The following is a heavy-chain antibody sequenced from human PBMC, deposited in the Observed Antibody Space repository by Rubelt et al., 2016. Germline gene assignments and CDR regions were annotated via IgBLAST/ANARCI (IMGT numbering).Heavy chain of an antibody. CDR2: IYYSGST. CDR1: GGSLSSSSYY. V-gene: IGHV4-39*07. Sequence: QLQLQESGPGLVKPSETLSLTCTLSGGSLSSSSYYWGWIRQPPGKGLELIGSIYYSGSTYYNPSLQSRVTISVDTSKNQFSPKLSSVTAADTAVYYCARDASTDYDFDYWGQGTLVTVSS. J-gene: IGHJ4*02. CDR3: ARDASTDYDFDY. D-gene: IGHD4-17*01.